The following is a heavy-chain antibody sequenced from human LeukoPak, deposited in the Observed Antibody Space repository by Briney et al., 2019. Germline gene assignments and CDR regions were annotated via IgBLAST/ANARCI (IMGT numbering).Heavy chain of an antibody. V-gene: IGHV6-1*01. Sequence: SQSLSLTCAISGDSVSSNSAAWNWIRQCPSRGLEWLGRTYYRSKWYNDYAVSVKSRITINPDTSKNQFSLQLNSVTPEDTAVYYCVRGPGGSHLGWFDPWGRGTLVTVSS. CDR2: TYYRSKWYN. CDR3: VRGPGGSHLGWFDP. CDR1: GDSVSSNSAA. J-gene: IGHJ5*02. D-gene: IGHD1-26*01.